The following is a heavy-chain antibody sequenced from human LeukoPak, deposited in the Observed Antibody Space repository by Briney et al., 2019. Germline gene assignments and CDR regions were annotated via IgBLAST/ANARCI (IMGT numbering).Heavy chain of an antibody. CDR3: ARDKGGFTYGYFYYFDS. CDR2: MFHSVNT. Sequence: SETLSLTCTVSGSSISRGDYWGWIRQSPGKGLEWIGSMFHSVNTNYNPSLKSRVTMSMDMSNNQFSLKLSSVTAADTAMYFCARDKGGFTYGYFYYFDSWGQGTLVTVSS. CDR1: GSSISRGDY. D-gene: IGHD5-18*01. J-gene: IGHJ4*02. V-gene: IGHV4-38-2*02.